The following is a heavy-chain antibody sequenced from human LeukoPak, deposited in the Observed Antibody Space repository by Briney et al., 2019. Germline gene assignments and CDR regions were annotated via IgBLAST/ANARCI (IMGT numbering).Heavy chain of an antibody. CDR2: INPNSGGT. Sequence: ASVKVSCKASGYTFTGYYMHWVRQAPGQGLEWMGWINPNSGGTNYAQKFQGRVTMTRDTSISTAYMELSRLRSDDTAVYYRARDSDDFWSGYTHYWGQGTLVTVSS. D-gene: IGHD3-3*01. J-gene: IGHJ4*02. CDR3: ARDSDDFWSGYTHY. CDR1: GYTFTGYY. V-gene: IGHV1-2*02.